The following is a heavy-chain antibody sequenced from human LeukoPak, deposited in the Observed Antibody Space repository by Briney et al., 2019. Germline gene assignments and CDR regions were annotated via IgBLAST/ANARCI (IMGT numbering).Heavy chain of an antibody. V-gene: IGHV3-74*01. J-gene: IGHJ4*02. CDR2: INSDGSST. D-gene: IGHD1-7*01. CDR1: GFTFSSYW. CDR3: ARNNWNYPFDY. Sequence: GGSLRLSCAASGFTFSSYWMHWVRQAPGKGLVWVSRINSDGSSTSYADSVKGRFTISRDNAKNTLYLQMNGLRAEDTAVYYCARNNWNYPFDYWGQGTLVTVSS.